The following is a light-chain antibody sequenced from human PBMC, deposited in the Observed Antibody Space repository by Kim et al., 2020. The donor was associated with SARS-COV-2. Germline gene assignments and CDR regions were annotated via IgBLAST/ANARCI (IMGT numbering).Light chain of an antibody. V-gene: IGLV3-19*01. CDR1: SLRSYY. CDR3: NSRDSSGNHWV. Sequence: LGQTVRITCQGDSLRSYYASWYQQKPGQAPVLVIYGKNNRPAGIPDRFSGSSSGNTASLTITGAQAEDEADYYCNSRDSSGNHWVFGGGTQLTVL. J-gene: IGLJ3*02. CDR2: GKN.